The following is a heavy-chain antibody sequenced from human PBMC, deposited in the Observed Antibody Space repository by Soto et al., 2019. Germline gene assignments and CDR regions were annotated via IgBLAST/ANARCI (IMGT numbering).Heavy chain of an antibody. CDR2: ISYDGSNK. CDR1: GFNFSSYG. CDR3: AKDTVRLGLRYYFDY. J-gene: IGHJ4*02. V-gene: IGHV3-30*18. D-gene: IGHD4-17*01. Sequence: GGSLRLSCAASGFNFSSYGMHWVRQAPGKGLEWVAVISYDGSNKYYADSVKGRFTISRDNSKNTLYLQMNSLRAEDTAVYYCAKDTVRLGLRYYFDYWGQGTLVTVSS.